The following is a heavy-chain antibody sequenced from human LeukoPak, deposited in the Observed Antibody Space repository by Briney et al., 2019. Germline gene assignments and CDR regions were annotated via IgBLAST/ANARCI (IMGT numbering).Heavy chain of an antibody. D-gene: IGHD3-9*01. J-gene: IGHJ4*02. CDR3: ATARAPYDILTGSRGNYFDY. CDR1: GYTLTELS. V-gene: IGHV1-24*01. CDR2: FDPEDGET. Sequence: ASVKVSCKVSGYTLTELSMHWVRQAPGKGLEWMGGFDPEDGETIYAQKFQGRVTMTEDTSTDTAYMELSSLRSEDTAVYYCATARAPYDILTGSRGNYFDYWDQGTLVTVSS.